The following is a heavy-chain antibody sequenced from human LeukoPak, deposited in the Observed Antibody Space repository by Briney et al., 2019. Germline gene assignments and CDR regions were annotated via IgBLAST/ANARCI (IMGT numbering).Heavy chain of an antibody. CDR1: GFIFSSYR. D-gene: IGHD2-21*01. V-gene: IGHV3-7*01. Sequence: PGGSLRLSCVGSGFIFSSYRMNWVRQAPGKGLEWVANIKQDGSQKVYVDSVRDRFTISRDNAQNSLYLQMNSLRAEDTAVYYCARDAIAGADDEYFQHWGQGTLVTVSS. CDR3: ARDAIAGADDEYFQH. J-gene: IGHJ1*01. CDR2: IKQDGSQK.